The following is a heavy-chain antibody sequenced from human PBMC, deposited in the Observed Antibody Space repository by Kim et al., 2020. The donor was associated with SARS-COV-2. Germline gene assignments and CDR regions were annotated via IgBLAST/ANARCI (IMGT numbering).Heavy chain of an antibody. D-gene: IGHD6-13*01. Sequence: PSLKCRVTISVDTSKNQFSLKLSSVTAADTAVYYCARGGRAAACSWFDPWGQGTLVTVSS. CDR3: ARGGRAAACSWFDP. J-gene: IGHJ5*02. V-gene: IGHV4-34*01.